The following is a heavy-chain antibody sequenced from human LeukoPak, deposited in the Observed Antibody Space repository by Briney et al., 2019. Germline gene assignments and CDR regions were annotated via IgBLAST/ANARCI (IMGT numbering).Heavy chain of an antibody. J-gene: IGHJ4*02. Sequence: GASVRVSCKASGYTFSIYGFSWVRQAPGQGLEWMGWISVYNGNTNYAQKLQGRVTMTTDTSTSTAYMELSSLRSEDTAVYYCARGTRLYDSSGDDYWGQGTLVTVSS. CDR2: ISVYNGNT. V-gene: IGHV1-18*01. CDR3: ARGTRLYDSSGDDY. CDR1: GYTFSIYG. D-gene: IGHD3-22*01.